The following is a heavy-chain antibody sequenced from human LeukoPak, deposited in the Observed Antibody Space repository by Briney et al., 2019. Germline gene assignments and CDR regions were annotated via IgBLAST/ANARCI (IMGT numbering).Heavy chain of an antibody. J-gene: IGHJ6*03. CDR2: IYYSGTT. V-gene: IGHV4-59*01. CDR3: ARGTVSMYYMDV. Sequence: PSETLSLTCTVSGGSISNYYWNWIRQPPGKGLEWIGYIYYSGTTNYNPSLKSRVSMSVDTSKNQFSLKLSSVTAADTAVYYCARGTVSMYYMDVWGKGTTVTISS. D-gene: IGHD5/OR15-5a*01. CDR1: GGSISNYY.